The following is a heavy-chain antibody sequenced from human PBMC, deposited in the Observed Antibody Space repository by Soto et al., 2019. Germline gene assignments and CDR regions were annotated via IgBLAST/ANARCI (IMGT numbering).Heavy chain of an antibody. Sequence: LSLTCAVYGGSFSGYYWSWIRQPPGKRLEWIGEINHSGSTNYNPSLKSRVTISVDTSKNQFSLKLSSVTAADTAVYYCARGRGGAISDNWFDPWGQGTLVTVSS. D-gene: IGHD3-16*02. CDR1: GGSFSGYY. J-gene: IGHJ5*02. CDR2: INHSGST. CDR3: ARGRGGAISDNWFDP. V-gene: IGHV4-34*01.